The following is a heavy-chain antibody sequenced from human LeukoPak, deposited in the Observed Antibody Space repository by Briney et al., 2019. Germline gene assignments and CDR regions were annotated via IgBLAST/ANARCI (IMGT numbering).Heavy chain of an antibody. Sequence: GGSLRLSCAASGFTFSGYGMHWVRQAPGKGLEWVPLISFDGSNQYYADSVKGRLTISRDNSKNTLYLQMSSLRAEDTAVYYCAKPPEVGATVGYFDYWGQGTLVTVSS. CDR2: ISFDGSNQ. CDR3: AKPPEVGATVGYFDY. J-gene: IGHJ4*02. V-gene: IGHV3-30*18. D-gene: IGHD1-26*01. CDR1: GFTFSGYG.